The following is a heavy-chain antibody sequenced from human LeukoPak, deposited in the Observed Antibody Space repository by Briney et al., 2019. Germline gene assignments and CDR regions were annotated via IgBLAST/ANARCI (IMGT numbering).Heavy chain of an antibody. V-gene: IGHV6-1*01. CDR2: TYYRSKWYN. J-gene: IGHJ3*02. CDR3: ARDRIVVVPAAPRSAFDI. D-gene: IGHD2-2*01. CDR1: GDSVSSSSAA. Sequence: SQTLSLTCANSGDSVSSSSAAWNWIRQSPSRGLEWLGRTYYRSKWYNDYAVSVKGRITINPDTSKNQFSLQLNSVTPEDTAVYYCARDRIVVVPAAPRSAFDIWGQGTMVTVSS.